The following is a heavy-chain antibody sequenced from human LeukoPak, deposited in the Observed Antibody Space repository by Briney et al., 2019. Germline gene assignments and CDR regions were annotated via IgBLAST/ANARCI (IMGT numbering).Heavy chain of an antibody. V-gene: IGHV4-34*01. J-gene: IGHJ4*02. CDR2: INHSGST. Sequence: SETLSLTCAVYGGSFSGYYWSWIRQPPGKGLEWIGEINHSGSTNYNPSLKSRVTISVDTSKNQFSLTLSSGTAADTAVYYCARGVAAAGPEFGYWGQGTLVTVSS. CDR1: GGSFSGYY. D-gene: IGHD6-13*01. CDR3: ARGVAAAGPEFGY.